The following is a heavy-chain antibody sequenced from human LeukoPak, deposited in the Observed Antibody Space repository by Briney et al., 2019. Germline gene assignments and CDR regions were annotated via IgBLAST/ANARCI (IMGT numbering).Heavy chain of an antibody. J-gene: IGHJ4*02. D-gene: IGHD6-13*01. CDR1: GFTFSSYA. V-gene: IGHV3-23*01. Sequence: GGSLILSCAASGFTFSSYAMSWVRQAPGKGLEWVSGISGSGGSTYYADSVKGRFTISRDNSKNTLYLQMNSLRAEDTAVYYCAKDSLGYSSSWYSYWGQGTLVTVSS. CDR3: AKDSLGYSSSWYSY. CDR2: ISGSGGST.